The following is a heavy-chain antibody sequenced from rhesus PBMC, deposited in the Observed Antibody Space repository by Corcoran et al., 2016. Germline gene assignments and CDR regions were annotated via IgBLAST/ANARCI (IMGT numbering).Heavy chain of an antibody. CDR1: GGSISSSNW. V-gene: IGHV4-65*01. J-gene: IGHJ4*01. CDR3: ARTVWIVTMNSFDY. D-gene: IGHD4-23*01. Sequence: QVQLQESGPGLVKPSETLSLTCAVSGGSISSSNWWSWIRQPPRKGLEWIGYFSGSSSSTYYNRSLESRVTISTDTSKNQFSLKLSSVTAADTAVYYCARTVWIVTMNSFDYWGQGVLVTISS. CDR2: FSGSSSST.